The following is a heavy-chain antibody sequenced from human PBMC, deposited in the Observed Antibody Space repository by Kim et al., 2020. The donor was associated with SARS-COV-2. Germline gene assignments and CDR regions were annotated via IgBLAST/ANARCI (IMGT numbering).Heavy chain of an antibody. D-gene: IGHD7-27*01. Sequence: SETLSLTCTVSGGSINSYYWSWIRQPPGKALEWIGYIYYRGTTNYNPSLKSRVTISVDTSKNQFSLKLSSVTAADTAVYYCARLSATSGVGAFDMWGQGT. CDR3: ARLSATSGVGAFDM. CDR2: IYYRGTT. CDR1: GGSINSYY. V-gene: IGHV4-59*08. J-gene: IGHJ3*02.